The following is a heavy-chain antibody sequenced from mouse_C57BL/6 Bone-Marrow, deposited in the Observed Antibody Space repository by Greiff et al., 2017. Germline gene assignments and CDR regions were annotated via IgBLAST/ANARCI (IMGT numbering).Heavy chain of an antibody. V-gene: IGHV5-4*01. CDR1: GFTFSSYA. CDR2: ISDGGSYT. CDR3: ARDDVSVDY. Sequence: EVQLVESGGGLVKPGGSLKLSCAASGFTFSSYAMSWVRQTPEKRLEWVATISDGGSYTYYPDNVKGRFTISRDNAKNNLYLQMSHLKSEDTAMYYCARDDVSVDYWGQGTTLTVSS. J-gene: IGHJ2*01. D-gene: IGHD1-3*01.